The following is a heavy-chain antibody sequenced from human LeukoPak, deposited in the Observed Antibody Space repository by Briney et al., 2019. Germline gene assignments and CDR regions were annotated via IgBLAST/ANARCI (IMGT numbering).Heavy chain of an antibody. J-gene: IGHJ4*02. CDR3: AKEPTMIVVEYYFDY. V-gene: IGHV3-30*18. CDR2: ISYDGSNK. D-gene: IGHD3-22*01. Sequence: GGSLRLSCAASGFTFSSYGMHWVRQAPGKGLEWVAVISYDGSNKYYADSVKGRFTISRDNSKNTLYLQMNSLRAEDTAVYYCAKEPTMIVVEYYFDYWGQGTLVTVSS. CDR1: GFTFSSYG.